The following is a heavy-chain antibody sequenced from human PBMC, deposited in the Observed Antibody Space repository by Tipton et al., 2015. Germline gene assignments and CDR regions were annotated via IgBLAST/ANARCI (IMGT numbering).Heavy chain of an antibody. Sequence: TLSLTCDVSGYSISSGYYWSSIRQPPGKGLEWIGSFFHSGNTFHNPSLRSRVIISVDTSKNQFSLTVTSVTAADTAVYYCARSRYTVTPDSWGQGTLVTVSS. CDR1: GYSISSGYY. CDR3: ARSRYTVTPDS. CDR2: FFHSGNT. V-gene: IGHV4-38-2*01. J-gene: IGHJ4*02. D-gene: IGHD4-17*01.